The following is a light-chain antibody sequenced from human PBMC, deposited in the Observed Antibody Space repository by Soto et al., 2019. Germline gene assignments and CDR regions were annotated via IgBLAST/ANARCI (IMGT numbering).Light chain of an antibody. CDR3: GSYASPSTLV. CDR1: SSDVGAYNY. CDR2: EVI. Sequence: QSALTQPASVSGSPGQSITISCTGTSSDVGAYNYVSWYQQHPGKAPKLMIYEVINRPSGVSNRFSGSKSGNTASLTISGLQAEYEADYYCGSYASPSTLVFGTGTKLTVL. J-gene: IGLJ1*01. V-gene: IGLV2-14*01.